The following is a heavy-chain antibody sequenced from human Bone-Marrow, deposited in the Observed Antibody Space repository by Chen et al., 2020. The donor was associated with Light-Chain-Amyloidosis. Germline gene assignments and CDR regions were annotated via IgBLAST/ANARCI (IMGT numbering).Heavy chain of an antibody. Sequence: LLESGGGLVKPGGSLRLSCAASGFTFRNYAMSWVRQAPGKGLEWVSSISGSGAVTLYADSVKGRFTISRDNAKNSLYLQMNSLRAEDTAVYYCAEINTNWGQGTLVTVSS. CDR3: AEINTN. V-gene: IGHV3-21*01. CDR1: GFTFRNYA. J-gene: IGHJ4*02. CDR2: ISGSGAVT.